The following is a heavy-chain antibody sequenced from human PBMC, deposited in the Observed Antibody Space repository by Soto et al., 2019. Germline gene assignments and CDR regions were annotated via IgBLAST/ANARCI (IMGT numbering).Heavy chain of an antibody. CDR1: SGSISSSNW. J-gene: IGHJ4*02. Sequence: QVQLQESGPGLVKPSGTLSLTCAVSSGSISSSNWWSWVRQPPGKGLEWIGEIYHSGSTKYNPSLKSRVTISVDKSKNQFYRKLSSVTAADTAVYYCSRSVATIPRVFDYWGQGSLVTVSS. D-gene: IGHD5-12*01. CDR3: SRSVATIPRVFDY. V-gene: IGHV4-4*02. CDR2: IYHSGST.